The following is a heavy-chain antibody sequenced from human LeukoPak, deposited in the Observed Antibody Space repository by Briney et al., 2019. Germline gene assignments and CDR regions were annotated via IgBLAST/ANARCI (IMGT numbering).Heavy chain of an antibody. CDR1: GGSFSGYY. CDR2: INHSGST. V-gene: IGHV4-34*01. D-gene: IGHD6-19*01. Sequence: SETLSLTCAVYGGSFSGYYWSWIRQPPGKGLEWIGEINHSGSTNYNPSLKSRVTISVDTSKTQFSLKLSSVTAADTAVYYCASRIAVAGTFGYWGQGTLVTVSS. J-gene: IGHJ4*02. CDR3: ASRIAVAGTFGY.